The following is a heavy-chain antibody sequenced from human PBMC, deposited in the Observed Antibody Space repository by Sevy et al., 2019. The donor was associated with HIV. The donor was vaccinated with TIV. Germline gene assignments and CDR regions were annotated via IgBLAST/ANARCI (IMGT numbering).Heavy chain of an antibody. CDR1: GFTFSSYF. J-gene: IGHJ4*02. V-gene: IGHV3-23*01. Sequence: GGSLRLSCTASGFTFSSYFISWVRQAPGKGLEWVSTISASGGSTYYADSVMGRFTISRDNSKKNVYLDMNSLRAEDTAIFYCAKEETTGYIWGQGTLVTVSS. D-gene: IGHD3-9*01. CDR3: AKEETTGYI. CDR2: ISASGGST.